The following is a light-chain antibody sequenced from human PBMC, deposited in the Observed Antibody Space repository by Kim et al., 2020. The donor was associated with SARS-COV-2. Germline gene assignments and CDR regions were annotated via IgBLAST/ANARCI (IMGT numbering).Light chain of an antibody. CDR3: NSRESSGDHGV. J-gene: IGLJ3*02. V-gene: IGLV3-19*01. Sequence: AVEQTVTLPFPGDCLRYYSASWAPQRPGHAPVLFLFGKYTRPSGVPDRFSGSGARNTASMPISGAQAEDEADYYCNSRESSGDHGVFGRGTQWTVL. CDR2: GKY. CDR1: CLRYYS.